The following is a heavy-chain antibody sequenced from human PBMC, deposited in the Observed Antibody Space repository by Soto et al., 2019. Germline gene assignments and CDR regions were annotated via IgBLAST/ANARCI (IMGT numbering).Heavy chain of an antibody. CDR3: GKDFLQDGGEDSCYGMDI. V-gene: IGHV3-23*01. J-gene: IGHJ6*01. Sequence: EVQVLESGGGLVQRGGSLRLSCAASGFIFSNYAMSWVRQAPGKGPEWVSSISGSGVNTFYADSVKGRFTISRDNSKKLLYLQRSSLRGEDRARYYCGKDFLQDGGEDSCYGMDIW. CDR2: ISGSGVNT. D-gene: IGHD3-16*01. CDR1: GFIFSNYA.